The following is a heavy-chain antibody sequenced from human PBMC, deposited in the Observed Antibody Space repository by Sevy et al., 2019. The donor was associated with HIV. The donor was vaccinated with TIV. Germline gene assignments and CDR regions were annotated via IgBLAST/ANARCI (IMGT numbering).Heavy chain of an antibody. CDR2: IYPGDSDT. J-gene: IGHJ5*02. V-gene: IGHV5-51*01. D-gene: IGHD6-13*01. CDR3: ARHTVKEYSSSWYSQDWFDP. Sequence: GESLKISCKGSGYSFTSYWIGWVRQMPGKGLEWMGIIYPGDSDTRYSPSFQGQVTISADKSISTAYLQWSSLKAPDTAMYYCARHTVKEYSSSWYSQDWFDPWGQGTLVTVSS. CDR1: GYSFTSYW.